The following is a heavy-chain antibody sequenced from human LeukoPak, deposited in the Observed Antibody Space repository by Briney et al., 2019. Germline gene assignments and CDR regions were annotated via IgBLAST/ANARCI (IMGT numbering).Heavy chain of an antibody. Sequence: GGSLRLSCAASGFTFSSSAMSWVRQAPGKGLEWVSRINSDGSSTNYADSVKGRFTISRDNAKNTLHLQMNSLRAEDTAVYYCARGARGSGTASDYWGQGTLVTVSS. D-gene: IGHD3-10*01. CDR3: ARGARGSGTASDY. V-gene: IGHV3-74*01. CDR2: INSDGSST. J-gene: IGHJ4*02. CDR1: GFTFSSSA.